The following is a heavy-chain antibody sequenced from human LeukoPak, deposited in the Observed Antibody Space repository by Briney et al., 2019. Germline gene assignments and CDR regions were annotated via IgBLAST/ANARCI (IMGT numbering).Heavy chain of an antibody. CDR3: AKEDRAYYDILSGAFDS. V-gene: IGHV3-23*01. D-gene: IGHD3-9*01. J-gene: IGHJ4*02. CDR1: GFTFSSYA. CDR2: ISGSGGST. Sequence: PGGSLRLSCAASGFTFSSYAMSWVRQAPGKGLEWVSGISGSGGSTYYADSVKGRFTLSRDKARNSLYLQMNSLRVEDTALYYCAKEDRAYYDILSGAFDSWGQGTLVTVSS.